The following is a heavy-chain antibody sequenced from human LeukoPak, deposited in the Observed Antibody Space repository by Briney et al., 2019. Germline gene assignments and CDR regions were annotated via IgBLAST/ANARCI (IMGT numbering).Heavy chain of an antibody. V-gene: IGHV3-23*01. Sequence: GGSLRLSCAASGFTFSSYAMSWVRQAPGKGLEWVSAISGSGGSTYYADSVKGRFTISRDNAKNSLYLQMNSLRAEDTAVYYCARDLGIAAAGTTDDYWGQGTLVTVSS. J-gene: IGHJ4*02. CDR3: ARDLGIAAAGTTDDY. D-gene: IGHD6-13*01. CDR2: ISGSGGST. CDR1: GFTFSSYA.